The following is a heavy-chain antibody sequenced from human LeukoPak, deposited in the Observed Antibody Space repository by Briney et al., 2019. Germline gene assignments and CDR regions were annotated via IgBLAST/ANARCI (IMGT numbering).Heavy chain of an antibody. D-gene: IGHD1-26*01. CDR3: ARDCPEGAYYYYYMDV. V-gene: IGHV4-30-2*01. Sequence: SQTLSLTSTVSGGSISSGGYYWSWIRQPPGKGLEWIGFIQDGGSTSYKSSLKSRVTISVDTSKNQFSLKLSSVTAADTAVYYCARDCPEGAYYYYYMDVWGKGTTVTVSS. J-gene: IGHJ6*03. CDR1: GGSISSGGYY. CDR2: IQDGGST.